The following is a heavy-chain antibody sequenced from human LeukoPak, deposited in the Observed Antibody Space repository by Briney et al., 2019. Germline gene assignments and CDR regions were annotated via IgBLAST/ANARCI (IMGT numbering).Heavy chain of an antibody. CDR2: ISSSSSYI. D-gene: IGHD3-22*01. J-gene: IGHJ3*02. V-gene: IGHV3-21*01. CDR1: GFTFSSYS. CDR3: ARDHDTHAFDI. Sequence: KTGGSLRLSCAASGFTFSSYSMNWVRQAPGKGLEWVSSISSSSSYIYYADSVKGRFTISRDNAKNSLYLQMNSLRAEDTAVYYCARDHDTHAFDIWGQGTMVTVSS.